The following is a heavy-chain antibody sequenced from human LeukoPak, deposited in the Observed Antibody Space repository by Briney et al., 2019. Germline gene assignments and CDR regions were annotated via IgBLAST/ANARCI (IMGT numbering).Heavy chain of an antibody. D-gene: IGHD1-26*01. V-gene: IGHV1-46*01. J-gene: IGHJ5*02. CDR2: INPSGGST. Sequence: GASVKVSCKASGYTFTSYYMHWVRQAPGQGLEWMGIINPSGGSTSYAQKFQGRVTMTEDTSTDTAYMELSSLRSEDTAVYYCATDGLRLVGATRNWFDPWGQGTLVTVSS. CDR1: GYTFTSYY. CDR3: ATDGLRLVGATRNWFDP.